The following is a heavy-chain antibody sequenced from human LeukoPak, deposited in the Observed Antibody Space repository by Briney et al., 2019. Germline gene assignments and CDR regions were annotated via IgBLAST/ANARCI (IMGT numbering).Heavy chain of an antibody. J-gene: IGHJ6*02. CDR2: IVVGGGNT. Sequence: SVKVSCKASGFTFTSSAMQWVRQARGQRLEWIGWIVVGGGNTNYAQKFQERVTITRDMSTSTAYMELSSLRSEDTAVYYCAAGLLHYYGMDVWGQGTTVTVSS. CDR1: GFTFTSSA. CDR3: AAGLLHYYGMDV. V-gene: IGHV1-58*02. D-gene: IGHD1-26*01.